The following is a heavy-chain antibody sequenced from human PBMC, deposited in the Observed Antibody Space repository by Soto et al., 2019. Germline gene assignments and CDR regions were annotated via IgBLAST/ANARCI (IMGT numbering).Heavy chain of an antibody. V-gene: IGHV6-1*01. CDR3: ARVSLIDCSGGSCYTYLGKMYGGWFDP. CDR2: TYYRSKWYD. Sequence: PSQTLSLTCAISGDSVSSNRAAWNWIRQSPSRGLEWLGRTYYRSKWYDDYAVSVKGRITINPDTSKNQFSLHLNFVTPEDTAVYYCARVSLIDCSGGSCYTYLGKMYGGWFDPWGQGTLVTVSS. D-gene: IGHD2-15*01. CDR1: GDSVSSNRAA. J-gene: IGHJ5*02.